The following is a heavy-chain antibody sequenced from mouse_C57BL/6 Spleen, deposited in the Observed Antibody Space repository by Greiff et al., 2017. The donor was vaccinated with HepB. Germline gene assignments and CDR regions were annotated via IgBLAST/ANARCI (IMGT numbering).Heavy chain of an antibody. D-gene: IGHD1-1*01. CDR1: GFTFSDYG. V-gene: IGHV5-17*01. CDR3: ARRTLITTVVADWYFDV. CDR2: ISSGSSTI. Sequence: EVHLVESGGGLVKPGGSLKLSCAASGFTFSDYGMHWVRQAPEKGLEWVAYISSGSSTIYYADTVKGRFTISRDNAKNTLFLQMTSLRSEDTAMYYCARRTLITTVVADWYFDVWGTGTTVTVSS. J-gene: IGHJ1*03.